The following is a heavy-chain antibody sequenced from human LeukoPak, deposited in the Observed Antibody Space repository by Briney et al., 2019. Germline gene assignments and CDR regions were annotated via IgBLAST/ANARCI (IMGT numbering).Heavy chain of an antibody. Sequence: PGGSLRLSCAASGFTVSSNYMSWVRQAPGKGLEWVSLIYSGGSTYYADSVKGRFAISRDNSKSTLYLQMNSLRAEDTAVYYCASIDDFWSGYPYWGQGTLVTVSS. CDR3: ASIDDFWSGYPY. V-gene: IGHV3-53*01. D-gene: IGHD3-3*01. CDR2: IYSGGST. CDR1: GFTVSSNY. J-gene: IGHJ4*02.